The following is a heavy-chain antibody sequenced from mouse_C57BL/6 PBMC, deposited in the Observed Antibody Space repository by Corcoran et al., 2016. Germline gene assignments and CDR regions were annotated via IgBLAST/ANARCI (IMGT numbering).Heavy chain of an antibody. V-gene: IGHV9-3*01. CDR2: INTYSGVP. Sequence: QIQLVQSGPELKKPGETVKISCKASGYTFTTYGMSWVKQAPGKGLKWMGWINTYSGVPTYADDFKGRFAFSLETSASTAYLQINNLKNEDTATYFCARWDGYYRYFDVWGTGTTVTVSS. D-gene: IGHD2-3*01. CDR1: GYTFTTYG. J-gene: IGHJ1*03. CDR3: ARWDGYYRYFDV.